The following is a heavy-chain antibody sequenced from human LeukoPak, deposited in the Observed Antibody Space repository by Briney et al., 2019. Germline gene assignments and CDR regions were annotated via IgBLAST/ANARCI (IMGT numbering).Heavy chain of an antibody. Sequence: PGGSLRLSCEASGFTFSSYEMNWVRQAPGKGPEWISYISSSGSTIYYSDSVKGRFTISRDNAKNSLYLQMNSLRAEDTAVYYCARELSSSWPALDYWGQGTLVTVSS. V-gene: IGHV3-48*03. D-gene: IGHD6-13*01. CDR2: ISSSGSTI. J-gene: IGHJ4*02. CDR3: ARELSSSWPALDY. CDR1: GFTFSSYE.